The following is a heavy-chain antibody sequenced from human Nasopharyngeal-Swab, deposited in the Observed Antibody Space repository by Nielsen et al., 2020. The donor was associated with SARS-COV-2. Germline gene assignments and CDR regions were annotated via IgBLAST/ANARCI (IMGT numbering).Heavy chain of an antibody. CDR2: IYPGDSDT. CDR1: GYSLTSYW. J-gene: IGHJ4*02. V-gene: IGHV5-51*01. CDR3: ARLAGEDDFWSGYSDYYFDY. Sequence: GGSLRLSCKGSGYSLTSYWIGWVRQMPGKGLEWMGIIYPGDSDTRYSPSFQGQVTISADKSISTAYLQWSSLKASDTAMYYCARLAGEDDFWSGYSDYYFDYWGQGTLVTVSS. D-gene: IGHD3-3*01.